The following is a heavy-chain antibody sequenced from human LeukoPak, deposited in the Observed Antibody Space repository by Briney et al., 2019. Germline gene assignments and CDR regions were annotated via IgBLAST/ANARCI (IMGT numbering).Heavy chain of an antibody. D-gene: IGHD4-11*01. CDR2: IYYSGST. Sequence: SETLSLTCTVSGGSISSGGYYWRWIRQHPGKGLEWIGYIYYSGSTYYNPSLKSRVTISVDTSKNQFSLKLSSVTAADTAVYYCAREIEAVTTYFDYWGQGTLVTVSS. CDR1: GGSISSGGYY. CDR3: AREIEAVTTYFDY. J-gene: IGHJ4*02. V-gene: IGHV4-31*03.